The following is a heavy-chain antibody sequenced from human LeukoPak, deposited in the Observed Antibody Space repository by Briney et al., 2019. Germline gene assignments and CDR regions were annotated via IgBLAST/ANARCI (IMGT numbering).Heavy chain of an antibody. J-gene: IGHJ4*02. CDR2: IYHSGST. CDR1: GGSISSSSYY. CDR3: ARGRGVATD. Sequence: PSETLSLTCTVSGGSISSSSYYWGWIRQPPGKGLEWIGSIYHSGSTYYNPSLKSRVTISVDTSKNQFSLKLSSVTAADTAVYYCARGRGVATDWGQGTLVTVSS. V-gene: IGHV4-39*07. D-gene: IGHD5-12*01.